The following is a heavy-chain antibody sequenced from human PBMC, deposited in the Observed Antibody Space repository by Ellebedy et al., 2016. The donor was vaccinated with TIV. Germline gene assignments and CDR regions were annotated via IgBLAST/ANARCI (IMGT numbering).Heavy chain of an antibody. CDR2: ISAYNGNT. J-gene: IGHJ4*02. CDR1: GYSFTTYG. D-gene: IGHD3-10*01. Sequence: AASVKVSCKTSGYSFTTYGITWVRQAPGQGLEWVGWISAYNGNTKNAQKFQGRITMTTDTSTNTASLELRSLRSDDTAVYYCGRDRVHNSFGGGVIGYWGQGTLVTVSS. CDR3: GRDRVHNSFGGGVIGY. V-gene: IGHV1-18*04.